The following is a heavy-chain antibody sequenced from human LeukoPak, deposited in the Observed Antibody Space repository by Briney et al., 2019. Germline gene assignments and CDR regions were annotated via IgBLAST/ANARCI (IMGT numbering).Heavy chain of an antibody. D-gene: IGHD3-9*01. V-gene: IGHV1-46*01. CDR2: INPSGGST. CDR1: GYTFTSYY. Sequence: ASVKVSCKASGYTFTSYYMHWVRQAPGQGLEWMEIINPSGGSTSYAQKFQGRVTMTRDTSTSTVYMELSSLRSEDTAVYYCARSYWDGSDFGWFQEAGNWFDPWGQGTLVTVSS. CDR3: ARSYWDGSDFGWFQEAGNWFDP. J-gene: IGHJ5*02.